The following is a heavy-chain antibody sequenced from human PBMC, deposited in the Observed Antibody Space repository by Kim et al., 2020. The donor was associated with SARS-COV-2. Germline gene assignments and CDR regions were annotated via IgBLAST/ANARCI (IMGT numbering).Heavy chain of an antibody. J-gene: IGHJ4*02. Sequence: GGSLRLSCEASGFTFSAHALHWVRQAPGEGLEWVALIPYDGSHISYPDSVKGRFIFSRDNIKSTLYLQMNSLRLEDTAVYYCLPEIVSRSFGHWGQGTL. CDR2: IPYDGSHI. CDR3: LPEIVSRSFGH. D-gene: IGHD2-15*01. V-gene: IGHV3-30*04. CDR1: GFTFSAHA.